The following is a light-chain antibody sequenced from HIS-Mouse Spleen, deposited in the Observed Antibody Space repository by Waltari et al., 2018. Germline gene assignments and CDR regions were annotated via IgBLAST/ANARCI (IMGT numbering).Light chain of an antibody. J-gene: IGKJ2*01. Sequence: EIVMTQSPATLSVSPGERATLSCRASQSVSSNLAWYQQKPGQAPRRLIYGASTRATGIPARFSGSGSGTEFTLTISSLQSEDFAVYYCQQYNNWPPSYTFGQGTKLEIK. V-gene: IGKV3-15*01. CDR2: GAS. CDR1: QSVSSN. CDR3: QQYNNWPPSYT.